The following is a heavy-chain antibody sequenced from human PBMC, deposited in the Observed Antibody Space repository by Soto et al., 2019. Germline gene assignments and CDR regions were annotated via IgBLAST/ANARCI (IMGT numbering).Heavy chain of an antibody. CDR3: AREGRLRFLEWFFDY. CDR1: GGSISSSSYY. D-gene: IGHD3-3*01. Sequence: QLQLQESGPGLVKPSETLSLTCTVSGGSISSSSYYWGWIRQPPGKGLEWIGSIYYSGSTYYNPSLKSRVTISVDTSKNQFSLKLSSVTAADTAVYYCAREGRLRFLEWFFDYWGQGTLVTVSS. V-gene: IGHV4-39*02. CDR2: IYYSGST. J-gene: IGHJ4*02.